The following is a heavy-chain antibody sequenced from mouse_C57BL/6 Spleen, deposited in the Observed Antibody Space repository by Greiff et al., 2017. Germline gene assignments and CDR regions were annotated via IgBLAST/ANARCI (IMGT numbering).Heavy chain of an antibody. D-gene: IGHD1-1*01. Sequence: QVQLQQPGAELVRPGSSVKLSCKASGYTFTSYWMHWVKQRPIQGLEWIGNIDTSDSDTHYTNKFKEQATLTVDKSSSTAYMQLSSLTSEDSAIYYGARDYSSSYYYAMDYWGQGTSVTASS. V-gene: IGHV1-52*01. CDR3: ARDYSSSYYYAMDY. CDR2: IDTSDSDT. CDR1: GYTFTSYW. J-gene: IGHJ4*01.